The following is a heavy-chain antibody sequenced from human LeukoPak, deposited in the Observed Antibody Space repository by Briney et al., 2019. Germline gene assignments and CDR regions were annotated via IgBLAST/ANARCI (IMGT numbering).Heavy chain of an antibody. J-gene: IGHJ4*02. V-gene: IGHV3-21*01. D-gene: IGHD6-13*01. CDR2: LSSSSTYI. Sequence: GGSLRLSCAASGFTFSLYSMNWVRQAPGKGLEWVSSLSSSSTYIYYADSVKGRFTISRDSAKNSLYLQMISLSAEDTAVYYCARDYSSSSLDYWGQGTLVTVSS. CDR1: GFTFSLYS. CDR3: ARDYSSSSLDY.